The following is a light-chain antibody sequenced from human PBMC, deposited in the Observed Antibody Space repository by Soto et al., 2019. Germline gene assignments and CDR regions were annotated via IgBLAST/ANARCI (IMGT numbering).Light chain of an antibody. CDR1: QGIDSS. CDR3: QQLHDYPIT. J-gene: IGKJ5*01. V-gene: IGKV1-9*01. Sequence: ILLTQSPSSLSASVEDRVTITCRASQGIDSSLAWYQKKPGKAPKLLIFAASSLQSGVPSRFSGSGSGTDFTLTISSLQPEDFATYYCQQLHDYPITFGQGTRLESK. CDR2: AAS.